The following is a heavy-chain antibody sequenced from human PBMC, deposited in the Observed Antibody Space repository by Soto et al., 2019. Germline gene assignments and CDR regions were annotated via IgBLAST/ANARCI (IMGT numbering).Heavy chain of an antibody. D-gene: IGHD2-21*01. Sequence: GGSLRLSCAASGFTFSNYGMRWVRQAPGKGLEWVAVIWYDGNSTYYADSVKGRFTISRDNSNNTLYVQMTSLRAEDTAVYYCARGLHSLFDYWGQGTLVTVSS. V-gene: IGHV3-33*01. J-gene: IGHJ4*02. CDR3: ARGLHSLFDY. CDR2: IWYDGNST. CDR1: GFTFSNYG.